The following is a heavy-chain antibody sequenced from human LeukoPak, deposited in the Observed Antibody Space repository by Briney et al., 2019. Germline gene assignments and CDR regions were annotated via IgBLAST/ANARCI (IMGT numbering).Heavy chain of an antibody. CDR3: ARGTRVGLRWPGY. CDR2: MNPNSGNT. D-gene: IGHD4-23*01. CDR1: GYTFTNYD. V-gene: IGHV1-8*01. J-gene: IGHJ4*02. Sequence: ASAKVSCKASGYTFTNYDINGVRQATGQGREWMGWMNPNSGNTGYAQKFQGRVTMTRNSSISTGYMELSSLRSEDTAVYYCARGTRVGLRWPGYWGLGTLVTVSS.